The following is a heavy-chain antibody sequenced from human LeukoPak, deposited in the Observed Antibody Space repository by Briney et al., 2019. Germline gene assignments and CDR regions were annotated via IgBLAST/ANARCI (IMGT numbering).Heavy chain of an antibody. V-gene: IGHV3-23*01. CDR1: GFAFSTSA. CDR3: AKGSF. Sequence: GGSLRLSCVVSGFAFSTSAMSWVRQAPGKGLEWVSGINESGGSTYYADSVKGRFTSSRDNSKNTLYLQMNNLRAEDTAAYYCAKGSFWGQGTLVTVSS. CDR2: INESGGST. J-gene: IGHJ4*02. D-gene: IGHD3-10*01.